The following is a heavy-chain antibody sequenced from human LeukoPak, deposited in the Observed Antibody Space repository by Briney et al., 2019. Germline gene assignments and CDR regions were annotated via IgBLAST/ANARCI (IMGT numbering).Heavy chain of an antibody. D-gene: IGHD4-17*01. V-gene: IGHV3-74*01. Sequence: PGGSQRLSCAASGFTFSSYWMHWVRQAPGKGLVWVSRINSDGSSTSYADSVKGRFTISRDNAKNTLYLQMNSLRAEDTAVYYCARDRLPTVTTSGFDYWGQGTLVTVSS. CDR3: ARDRLPTVTTSGFDY. J-gene: IGHJ4*02. CDR1: GFTFSSYW. CDR2: INSDGSST.